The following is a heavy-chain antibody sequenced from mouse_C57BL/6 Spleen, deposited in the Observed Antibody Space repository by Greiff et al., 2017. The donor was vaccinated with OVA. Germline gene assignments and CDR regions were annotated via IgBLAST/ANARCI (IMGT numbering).Heavy chain of an antibody. Sequence: EVQVVESGPELVKPGASVKMSCKASGYTFTDYNMHWVKQSHGKSLEWIGYINPNNGGTSYNQKFKGKATLTVNKSSSTAYMELRSLTSEDSAVYYCATDDGYFRSYWYFDVWGTGTTVTVSS. D-gene: IGHD2-3*01. V-gene: IGHV1-22*01. CDR1: GYTFTDYN. J-gene: IGHJ1*03. CDR2: INPNNGGT. CDR3: ATDDGYFRSYWYFDV.